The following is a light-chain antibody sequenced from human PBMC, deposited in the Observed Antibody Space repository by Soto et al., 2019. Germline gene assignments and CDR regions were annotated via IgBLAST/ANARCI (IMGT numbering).Light chain of an antibody. V-gene: IGLV2-8*01. Sequence: ALAHPALVSVTPGQSLTLACTGTSNDIGYYNYVSWYQQHPAKAPKLMIYEVSKRPSGVPDRFSGSKSGNTASLTVSGLQAEDEADYYCSSYGGRYNYVFGTGAKV. CDR3: SSYGGRYNYV. CDR2: EVS. J-gene: IGLJ1*01. CDR1: SNDIGYYNY.